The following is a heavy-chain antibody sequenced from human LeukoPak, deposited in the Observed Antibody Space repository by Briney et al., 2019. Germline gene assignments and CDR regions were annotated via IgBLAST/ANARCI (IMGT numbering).Heavy chain of an antibody. CDR1: GGSISSGGYY. Sequence: SETLSLTCTVSGGSISSGGYYWSWIRQHPGKGLEWIGYIYYSGSTYHNPSLKSRVTISVDTSKNQFSLKLSSVTAADTAVYYCARGAPGYGDYSYFDYWGQGTLVTVSS. J-gene: IGHJ4*02. CDR2: IYYSGST. D-gene: IGHD4-17*01. CDR3: ARGAPGYGDYSYFDY. V-gene: IGHV4-31*03.